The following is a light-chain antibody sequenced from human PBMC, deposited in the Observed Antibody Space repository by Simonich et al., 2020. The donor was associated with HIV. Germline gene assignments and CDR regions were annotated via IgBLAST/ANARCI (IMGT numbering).Light chain of an antibody. CDR1: QNVSSN. V-gene: IGKV3-15*01. CDR3: QQYNNWPYT. CDR2: GAS. Sequence: EIVMTHSPVTLSVSPGERAPLSCRASQNVSSNLAWYQQKPGQAPSLLIYGASTRATGIPTSFSGSGSGTEFALTISSLQSEDFAVYYCQQYNNWPYTFGQGTKLEIK. J-gene: IGKJ2*01.